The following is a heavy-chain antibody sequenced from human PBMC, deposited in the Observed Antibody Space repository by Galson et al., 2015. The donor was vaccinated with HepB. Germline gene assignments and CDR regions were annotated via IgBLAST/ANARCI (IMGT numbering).Heavy chain of an antibody. CDR1: GFTFSNYG. D-gene: IGHD3/OR15-3a*01. CDR2: IHADGGI. V-gene: IGHV3-23*01. Sequence: SLRLSCAASGFTFSNYGMSWVRQAPGKGLEWVSTIHADGGIYYADSVKGRFTISRDNSKNTLYLQMNSLRAGDTAIYYCAKRFGTAGDPYFDYWGQGTLVTVSS. J-gene: IGHJ4*02. CDR3: AKRFGTAGDPYFDY.